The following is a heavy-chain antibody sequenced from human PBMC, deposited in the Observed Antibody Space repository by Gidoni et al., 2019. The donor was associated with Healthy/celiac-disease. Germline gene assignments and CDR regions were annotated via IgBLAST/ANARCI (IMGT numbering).Heavy chain of an antibody. D-gene: IGHD3-3*01. Sequence: QVQLVESGGGVVQPGRSLRLSCAASGFTFSSYAMHWVRQAPGKGLEWVAVISYDGSNKYYADSVKGRFTISRDNSKNTLYLQMNSLRAEDTAVYYCAREGGRYDSPDAFDIWGQGTMVTVSS. CDR3: AREGGRYDSPDAFDI. J-gene: IGHJ3*02. V-gene: IGHV3-30-3*01. CDR1: GFTFSSYA. CDR2: ISYDGSNK.